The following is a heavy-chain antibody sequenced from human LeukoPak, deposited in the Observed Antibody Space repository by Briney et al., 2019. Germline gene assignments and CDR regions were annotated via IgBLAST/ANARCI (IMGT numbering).Heavy chain of an antibody. V-gene: IGHV4-39*07. D-gene: IGHD6-13*01. CDR2: IYYSGST. J-gene: IGHJ4*02. CDR3: ARVKALATQAAGTDY. Sequence: SETLSLTCTVSGGSISSSSYYWGWIRQPPGKGLEWIGSIYYSGSTYYNPSLKSRVTISVDTSKNQFSLKLSSVTAADTAVYYCARVKALATQAAGTDYWGQGTLVTVSS. CDR1: GGSISSSSYY.